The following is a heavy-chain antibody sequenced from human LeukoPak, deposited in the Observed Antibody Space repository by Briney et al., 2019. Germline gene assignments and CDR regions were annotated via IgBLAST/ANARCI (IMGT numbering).Heavy chain of an antibody. J-gene: IGHJ5*02. CDR2: INPNSGGT. V-gene: IGHV1-2*02. Sequence: ASVKVSCKASGYTFTGYYMHWVRQAPGQGLEWMGWINPNSGGTNYAQKFQGRVTMTRDTSISTAYMELSRLRSDDTAVYYCARDLGWDIVVVPAALDGRSWFDPWGQGTLVTVSS. CDR3: ARDLGWDIVVVPAALDGRSWFDP. D-gene: IGHD2-2*01. CDR1: GYTFTGYY.